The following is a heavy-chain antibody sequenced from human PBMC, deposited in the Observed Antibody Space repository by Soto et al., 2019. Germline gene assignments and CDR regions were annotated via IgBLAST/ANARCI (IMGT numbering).Heavy chain of an antibody. V-gene: IGHV1-18*01. CDR2: ISAYNGNT. CDR3: AAEYSSGWYAF. CDR1: GYTFTSYG. D-gene: IGHD6-19*01. Sequence: QVQLVQSGAEVEKPGASVKVSCKASGYTFTSYGISCVRQALGQGLEWMGWISAYNGNTNHAQKLHGRVTMTTDTSTRTAYMELRSLRSDATAVYYCAAEYSSGWYAFWGQGTLVTVSS. J-gene: IGHJ4*02.